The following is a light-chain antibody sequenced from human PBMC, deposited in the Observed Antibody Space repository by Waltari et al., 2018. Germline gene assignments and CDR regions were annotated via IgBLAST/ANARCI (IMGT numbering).Light chain of an antibody. J-gene: IGKJ2*01. V-gene: IGKV3-11*01. Sequence: EIVLTQSPATLSLSPGERATLSCRASQSVSSYLAWYQQKPGQAPRLLIYDASNRATGFPARFSGSGSGTDFTFTISSLDPEDFAVYYCQQRSNWPPFTFGQGTKLEIK. CDR3: QQRSNWPPFT. CDR2: DAS. CDR1: QSVSSY.